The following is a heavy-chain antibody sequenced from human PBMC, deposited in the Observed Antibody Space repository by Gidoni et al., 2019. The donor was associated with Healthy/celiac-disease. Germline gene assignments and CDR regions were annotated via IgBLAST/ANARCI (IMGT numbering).Heavy chain of an antibody. CDR1: GGSFSGYY. V-gene: IGHV4-34*01. CDR2: INHSGST. CDR3: ARGGKGSSTSVRGAFPSFDY. J-gene: IGHJ4*02. Sequence: QVHLQQWGAGLLTPSETLSLTCAVYGGSFSGYYWSWIRQPPGTGLEWIGEINHSGSTNYNPSLKSRVTISVDTSKNQCSLKLSSVTAADTAVYYCARGGKGSSTSVRGAFPSFDYWGQGTLVTVSS. D-gene: IGHD2-2*01.